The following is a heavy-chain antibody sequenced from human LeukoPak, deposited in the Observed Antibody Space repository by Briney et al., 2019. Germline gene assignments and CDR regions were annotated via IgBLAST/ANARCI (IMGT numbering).Heavy chain of an antibody. Sequence: GGSLRLSCAASGFTFSSYAMSWVRQAPGQGLEWVSAISGSGGSTYYADSVKGRFTISRDNSKNTLYLQMNSLRAEDTAVYYCAKDLSWGEYGSGSYYDYWGQGTLVTVSS. CDR3: AKDLSWGEYGSGSYYDY. D-gene: IGHD3-10*01. J-gene: IGHJ4*02. V-gene: IGHV3-23*01. CDR2: ISGSGGST. CDR1: GFTFSSYA.